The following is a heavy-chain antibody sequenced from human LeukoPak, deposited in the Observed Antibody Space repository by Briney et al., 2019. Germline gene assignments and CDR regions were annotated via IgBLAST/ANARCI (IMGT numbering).Heavy chain of an antibody. D-gene: IGHD3-10*01. J-gene: IGHJ4*02. V-gene: IGHV1-2*02. CDR3: ARELLKSSLQYYYGSGSSGY. CDR1: GYTFTGYY. CDR2: INPNSGGT. Sequence: ASVKVSCKSSGYTFTGYYMHWVRQAPGQGLAWMGWINPNSGGTNYAQKFQGRVTMTRDTSISTAYMELSRLRSDDTAVYYCARELLKSSLQYYYGSGSSGYWGQGTLVTVSS.